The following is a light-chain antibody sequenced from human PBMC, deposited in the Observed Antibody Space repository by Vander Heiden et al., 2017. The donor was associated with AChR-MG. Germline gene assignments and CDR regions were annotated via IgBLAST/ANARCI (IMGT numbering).Light chain of an antibody. CDR2: FDS. V-gene: IGLV3-21*04. Sequence: QPPSLSVAPGRTAPLTCRAHNVRTTAVHWYQQRPGQAAVLVMYFDSDRPSGIPERFSGSKTENTATLTITRAEAGDEADDYCQVWDLDSDQPGVFGGGTRLTVL. J-gene: IGLJ3*02. CDR3: QVWDLDSDQPGV. CDR1: NVRTTA.